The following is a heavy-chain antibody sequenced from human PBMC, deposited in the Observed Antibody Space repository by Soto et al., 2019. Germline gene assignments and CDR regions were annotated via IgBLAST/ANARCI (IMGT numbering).Heavy chain of an antibody. CDR2: IWYDGSNK. Sequence: PGGSLRLSCAASGFTFSSYGMHWVRQAPGKGLEWVAVIWYDGSNKYYADSVKGRFTISRDNSKNTLYLQMNSLRAEDTAVYYCARDNPYYDILTGTQGPFDYWGQGTLVTVSS. CDR3: ARDNPYYDILTGTQGPFDY. V-gene: IGHV3-33*01. CDR1: GFTFSSYG. J-gene: IGHJ4*02. D-gene: IGHD3-9*01.